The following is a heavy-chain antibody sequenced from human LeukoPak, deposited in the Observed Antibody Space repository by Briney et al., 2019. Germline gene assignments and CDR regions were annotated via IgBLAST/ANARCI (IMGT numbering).Heavy chain of an antibody. V-gene: IGHV3-21*01. CDR1: GFAFINYG. Sequence: GGSLRLSCAASGFAFINYGMSWVRQAPGKGLEWVSSISSSSSYVYYADSVKGRFTISRDNAKNSLYLQMNSLRAEDTAVYYCARLYDGSAYHADHFDYWGQGTLVIVSS. CDR2: ISSSSSYV. D-gene: IGHD3-22*01. J-gene: IGHJ4*02. CDR3: ARLYDGSAYHADHFDY.